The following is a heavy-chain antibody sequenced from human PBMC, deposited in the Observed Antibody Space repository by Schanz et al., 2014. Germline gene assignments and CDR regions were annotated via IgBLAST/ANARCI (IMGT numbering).Heavy chain of an antibody. CDR2: IKHDGSVK. D-gene: IGHD6-13*01. J-gene: IGHJ4*02. CDR1: GFAFSDYW. V-gene: IGHV3-7*02. CDR3: VSQTGSPNY. Sequence: EAHLVESGGGLVKPGGSLRLSCLASGFAFSDYWMSWVRQAPGKGPEWVANIKHDGSVKDYVDSVEGRFTISRDNAKRSLFLQMNSLRVEDTAVYFCVSQTGSPNYWGQGTLVTVSS.